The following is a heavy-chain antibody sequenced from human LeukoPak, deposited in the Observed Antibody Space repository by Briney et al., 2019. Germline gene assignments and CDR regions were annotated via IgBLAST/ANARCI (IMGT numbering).Heavy chain of an antibody. CDR2: INPSGGST. Sequence: ASVKVSCKASGYTFTSYYMHWVRQAPGQGLEWMGIINPSGGSTSYAQKFQGRVTMTRDTSTSTVYMELSSLRSEDTAVYYCASGEVGRWLQSYYFDYWGQGTLVTVSS. CDR1: GYTFTSYY. V-gene: IGHV1-46*01. J-gene: IGHJ4*02. CDR3: ASGEVGRWLQSYYFDY. D-gene: IGHD5-24*01.